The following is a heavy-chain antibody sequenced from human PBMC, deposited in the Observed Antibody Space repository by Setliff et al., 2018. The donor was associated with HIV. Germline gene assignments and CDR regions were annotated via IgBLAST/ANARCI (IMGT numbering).Heavy chain of an antibody. V-gene: IGHV3-30*09. CDR1: GFTFSNAW. CDR2: IAYDGGDE. D-gene: IGHD3-22*01. CDR3: ARGGYFDSSSAGALDV. Sequence: GGSLRLSCAASGFTFSNAWMSWVRQAPGKGLEWVALIAYDGGDEYFADSVKGRFAISRDYSRNTLHLQMNGLRPEDTAVYYCARGGYFDSSSAGALDVWGQGTLVTVSS. J-gene: IGHJ3*01.